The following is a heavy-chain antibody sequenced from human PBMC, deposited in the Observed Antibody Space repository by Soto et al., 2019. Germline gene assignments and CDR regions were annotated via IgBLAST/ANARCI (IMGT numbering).Heavy chain of an antibody. Sequence: QVQLVESGGGVVQPGRSLRLSCAASGFTFSSYGMHWVRQAPGKGLEWVAVISYDGSNKYYADSVKGRFTISRDNSKNTLYRQMNSLRAEDTAVYYCAKEVWSGPMDVWGQGTTVTVSS. CDR3: AKEVWSGPMDV. CDR2: ISYDGSNK. D-gene: IGHD3-3*01. J-gene: IGHJ6*02. V-gene: IGHV3-30*18. CDR1: GFTFSSYG.